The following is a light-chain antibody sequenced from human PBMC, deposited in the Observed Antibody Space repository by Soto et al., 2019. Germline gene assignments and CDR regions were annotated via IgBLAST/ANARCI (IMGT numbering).Light chain of an antibody. CDR3: QQLSRYPLT. CDR1: QALSNY. J-gene: IGKJ4*01. V-gene: IGKV1-9*01. CDR2: SAS. Sequence: DIQLTQSPSFLSASVGDTATIPCRASQALSNYLAWYQQGPGKPPDLLIYSASTLQSGVPSRFGGSGSETEFSLTIRALQPEDFATYYCQQLSRYPLTFGGGTKVDIK.